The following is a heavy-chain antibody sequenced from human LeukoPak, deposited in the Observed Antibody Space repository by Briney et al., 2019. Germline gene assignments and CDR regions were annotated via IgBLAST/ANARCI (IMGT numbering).Heavy chain of an antibody. CDR1: GFRFRAYG. Sequence: GGPLRLSCAASGFRFRAYGMHWARQAPGKGLEWVAVISYDGSRQYYPDSVQGRFTISRDNYRNILYLQVNSLRPDDTAVYFCARDFLDTEQRNYNYYGVDVWGLGTTVTVSS. CDR3: ARDFLDTEQRNYNYYGVDV. CDR2: ISYDGSRQ. V-gene: IGHV3-30*03. J-gene: IGHJ6*02. D-gene: IGHD1-1*01.